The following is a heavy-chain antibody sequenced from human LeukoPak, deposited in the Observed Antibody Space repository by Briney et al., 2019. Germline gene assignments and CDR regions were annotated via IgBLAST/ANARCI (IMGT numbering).Heavy chain of an antibody. J-gene: IGHJ4*02. V-gene: IGHV3-21*01. CDR3: ARRRITMVRGIDY. D-gene: IGHD3-10*01. CDR1: GFTFSSYS. CDR2: ISSSSSYI. Sequence: PVGSLRLSCAASGFTFSSYSMNWVRQAPGKGLEWVSSISSSSSYIYYADSVKGRFTISRDNAKNSLYLQMNSLRAEDTAVYYCARRRITMVRGIDYWGQGTLVTVSS.